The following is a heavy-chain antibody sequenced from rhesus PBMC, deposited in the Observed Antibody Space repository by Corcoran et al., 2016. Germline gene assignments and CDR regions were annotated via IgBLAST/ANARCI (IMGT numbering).Heavy chain of an antibody. CDR1: GYSISSGYG. J-gene: IGHJ3*01. Sequence: QLQLQESGPGLVKPSETLSLTCAVSGYSISSGYGWSWIRQPPGKGLEGIGYISYSGSTSYNPSLKSRVTISRDTSKNQFSLKLSSVTAADTAVYYCAREDYCTSTTCFDAFDFWGQGLRVTGSS. V-gene: IGHV4-122*02. CDR3: AREDYCTSTTCFDAFDF. D-gene: IGHD2-2*01. CDR2: ISYSGST.